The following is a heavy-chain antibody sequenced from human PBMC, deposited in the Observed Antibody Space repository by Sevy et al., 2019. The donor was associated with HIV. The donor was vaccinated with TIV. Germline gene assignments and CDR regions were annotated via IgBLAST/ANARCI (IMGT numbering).Heavy chain of an antibody. CDR3: AKRPSLFYLLDY. Sequence: GGSLRLSCAASGFTFSNYGMHWVRQAPGKGLEWVTVISYDGSKKYYADSVKGLFTISRDNSKNTLYLQMNSLGTEDTAVYYCAKRPSLFYLLDYWGQGTLVTVSS. D-gene: IGHD3-3*01. CDR1: GFTFSNYG. V-gene: IGHV3-30*18. CDR2: ISYDGSKK. J-gene: IGHJ4*02.